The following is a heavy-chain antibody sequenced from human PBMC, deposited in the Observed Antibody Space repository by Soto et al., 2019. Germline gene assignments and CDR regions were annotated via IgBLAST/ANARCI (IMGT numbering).Heavy chain of an antibody. CDR1: GGSISSGGYY. V-gene: IGHV4-31*03. Sequence: PSETLSLTCTVSGGSISSGGYYWSWIRQHPGKGLEWIGYIYYSGSTYYNPSLKSRVTISVDTSKNQFSLKLSSVTAADTAVYYCARGQQLVYYYYYGMDVWGQGTTVTVSS. CDR3: ARGQQLVYYYYYGMDV. J-gene: IGHJ6*02. CDR2: IYYSGST. D-gene: IGHD6-13*01.